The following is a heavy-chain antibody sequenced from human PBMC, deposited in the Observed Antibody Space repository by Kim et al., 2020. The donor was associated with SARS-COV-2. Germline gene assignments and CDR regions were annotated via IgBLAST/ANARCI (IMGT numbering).Heavy chain of an antibody. J-gene: IGHJ4*02. V-gene: IGHV5-10-1*01. CDR3: ARFSSSSPSFDY. D-gene: IGHD6-6*01. Sequence: NHRPSFQGHVTISADKSISTAYLQWSSLKASDTAMYYCARFSSSSPSFDYWGQGTLVTVSS.